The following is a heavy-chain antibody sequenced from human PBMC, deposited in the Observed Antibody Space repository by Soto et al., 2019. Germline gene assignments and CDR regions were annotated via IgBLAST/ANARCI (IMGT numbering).Heavy chain of an antibody. CDR3: ARDLLGFGYTYADV. CDR2: IIPIDATV. D-gene: IGHD3-10*01. V-gene: IGHV1-69*12. Sequence: QVQLVQSGAEVKKPGSSVKVSCKASGGTFSNYALISWVRQAPGQGFEWMGGIIPIDATVNYAQKFQGRITITADESTSTAYMDLGSLRSEDTAVYYCARDLLGFGYTYADVWGQGTTVTVSS. J-gene: IGHJ6*01. CDR1: GGTFSNYA.